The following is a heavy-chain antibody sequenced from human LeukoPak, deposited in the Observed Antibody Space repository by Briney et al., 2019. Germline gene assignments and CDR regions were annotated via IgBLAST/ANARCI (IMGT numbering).Heavy chain of an antibody. V-gene: IGHV3-53*01. CDR3: ARDVNRGRGMDV. CDR2: IYSGDST. J-gene: IGHJ6*02. CDR1: GFTVSSNY. Sequence: PGGSLRLSCAASGFTVSSNYMSWVRQAPGEGLEWVSVIYSGDSTYHAESVKGRFTISRDNAENTLYLQMNSLRAEDAAVYYCARDVNRGRGMDVWGQETTVIVS. D-gene: IGHD1-14*01.